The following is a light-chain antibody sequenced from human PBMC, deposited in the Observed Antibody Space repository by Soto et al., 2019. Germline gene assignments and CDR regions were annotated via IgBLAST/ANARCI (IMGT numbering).Light chain of an antibody. CDR2: EVG. V-gene: IGLV2-14*01. J-gene: IGLJ1*01. Sequence: QSVLTQPASVSGSPGQSITISCTGTSSDVGAFNYVSWYLQYPGKAPKLMIYEVGNRPSGVSNRFSVSKSGNTASLTISGLQAEDEADYYCCSYASGSIYVFGTGTKLTVL. CDR3: CSYASGSIYV. CDR1: SSDVGAFNY.